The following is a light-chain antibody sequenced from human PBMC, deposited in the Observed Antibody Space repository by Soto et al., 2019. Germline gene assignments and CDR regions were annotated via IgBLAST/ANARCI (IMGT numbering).Light chain of an antibody. V-gene: IGLV1-44*01. CDR1: ISNIGKDT. J-gene: IGLJ3*02. CDR3: STWDDSLNGWV. CDR2: NDD. Sequence: QSVLTQPPSVSGTPGLRVNISCSGGISNIGKDTVNWYQQLPGTAPKLLMFNDDKRPSGVPDRFSGSRSGTSASLASSGLQSYDEAVYFCSTWDDSLNGWVFGGGTKLTVL.